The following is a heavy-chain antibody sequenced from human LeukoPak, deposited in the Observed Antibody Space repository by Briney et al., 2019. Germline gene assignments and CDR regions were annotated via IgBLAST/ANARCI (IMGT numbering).Heavy chain of an antibody. V-gene: IGHV3-7*03. J-gene: IGHJ3*01. CDR1: GFTFSGFW. CDR3: ARSSYSSSSSV. D-gene: IGHD6-6*01. CDR2: INSDGSEG. Sequence: GGYLRLSCAVSGFTFSGFWMSWSRQAPGKGLEWVASINSDGSEGYYADVVKGRFTISRDNTKNSLYLQINSLRAEDTAVYYCARSSYSSSSSVWGQGTMVTVSS.